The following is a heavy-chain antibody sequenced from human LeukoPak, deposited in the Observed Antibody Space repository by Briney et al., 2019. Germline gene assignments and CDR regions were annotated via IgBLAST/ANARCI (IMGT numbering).Heavy chain of an antibody. V-gene: IGHV4-31*03. J-gene: IGHJ4*02. D-gene: IGHD4-11*01. Sequence: PSQTLSLTCSVSGGSINSGGYYCSWIRQHPGKGLEWIGYIYYSGSTYYNPSLKSRVSILVDTSKNQFSLKLSSVTAADTAVYYCARRLQGYSNGGGGFDYWGQGTLVTVSS. CDR2: IYYSGST. CDR3: ARRLQGYSNGGGGFDY. CDR1: GGSINSGGYY.